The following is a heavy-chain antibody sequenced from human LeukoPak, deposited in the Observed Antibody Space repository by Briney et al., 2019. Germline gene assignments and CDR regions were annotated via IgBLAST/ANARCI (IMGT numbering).Heavy chain of an antibody. V-gene: IGHV3-21*01. D-gene: IGHD5-18*01. J-gene: IGHJ4*02. CDR3: ARDKWPPRGYSYGSDIDY. Sequence: PGGSLRLSCAASGFTFSSYSMNWVRQAPGKGLEWVSSISSSSSYIYYADSVKGRFTISRDNAKNSLYLQMNSLRAEDTAVYYCARDKWPPRGYSYGSDIDYWGQGTLVTVSS. CDR2: ISSSSSYI. CDR1: GFTFSSYS.